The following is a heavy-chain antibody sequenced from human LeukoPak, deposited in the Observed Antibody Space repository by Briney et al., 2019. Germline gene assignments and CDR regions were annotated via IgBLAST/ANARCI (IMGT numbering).Heavy chain of an antibody. V-gene: IGHV3-23*01. D-gene: IGHD5-24*01. CDR2: ITGSGGRT. J-gene: IGHJ6*03. CDR1: GFTFSSYA. Sequence: PGGSLRLSCAASGFTFSSYAMNWVRQAPGKGLEWVSAITGSGGRTYYADSVKGRFTISRDNSKNTLYLQMNSLRAEDTAIYYCAKEDGYNSLDNYYDYMDVWGKGTTVTVSS. CDR3: AKEDGYNSLDNYYDYMDV.